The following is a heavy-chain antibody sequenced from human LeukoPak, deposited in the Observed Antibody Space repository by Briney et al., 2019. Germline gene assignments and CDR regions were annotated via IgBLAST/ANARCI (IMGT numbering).Heavy chain of an antibody. Sequence: GESLKISGRGPPYSFTSYWIAWVRQMPGKGLEWVGVIYPGDSDTRYSPSFQGQVTISADKSTSFAYLQWSSLKASDTGIYYCARQVGSAFARTKYFDLWGRGTLVTVSS. J-gene: IGHJ2*01. V-gene: IGHV5-51*01. CDR2: IYPGDSDT. D-gene: IGHD1-1*01. CDR1: PYSFTSYW. CDR3: ARQVGSAFARTKYFDL.